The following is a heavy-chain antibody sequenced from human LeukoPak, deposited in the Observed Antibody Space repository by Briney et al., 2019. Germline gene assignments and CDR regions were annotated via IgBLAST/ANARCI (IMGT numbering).Heavy chain of an antibody. CDR2: IYYGGNT. D-gene: IGHD2-21*02. J-gene: IGHJ5*02. V-gene: IGHV4-59*12. CDR3: ARVVYCGGDCFSFDP. Sequence: SETLSLTCTVSGGSISSYYWSWIRQPPGKGLEWIGYIYYGGNTYYNPSLKSRLTISLDTSNNQFSLKLSSVTAADTAVYYCARVVYCGGDCFSFDPWGQGTLVTVSS. CDR1: GGSISSYY.